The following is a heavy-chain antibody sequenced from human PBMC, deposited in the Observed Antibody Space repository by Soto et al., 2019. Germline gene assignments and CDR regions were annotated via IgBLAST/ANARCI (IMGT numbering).Heavy chain of an antibody. CDR2: IKQDGSER. CDR3: VREGEVEVMAALRIHSSGLDA. V-gene: IGHV3-7*03. J-gene: IGHJ6*04. CDR1: RFTFTSYW. D-gene: IGHD2-15*01. Sequence: GGSLRLSCAASRFTFTSYWMSWVRQAPGKGLEWVANIKQDGSERYYVDSVKGRFTISRDNAKNSLFLQMNNLRADDTAVYFCVREGEVEVMAALRIHSSGLDACGKGTTVSVSS.